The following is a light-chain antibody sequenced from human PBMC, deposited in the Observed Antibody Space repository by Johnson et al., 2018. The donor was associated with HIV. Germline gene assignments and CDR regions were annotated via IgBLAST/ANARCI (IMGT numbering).Light chain of an antibody. J-gene: IGLJ1*01. CDR3: GTWDSSLSAGV. CDR1: SSNIGSNY. V-gene: IGLV1-51*02. Sequence: QSVLTQPPSVSAAPGQKVTISCSGSSSNIGSNYVSWYQQLPGTAPKLLIYENNKRPSGIPDRFSGSKSGTSATLGITGLQTGDEADYYCGTWDSSLSAGVFGAGTNVTVL. CDR2: ENN.